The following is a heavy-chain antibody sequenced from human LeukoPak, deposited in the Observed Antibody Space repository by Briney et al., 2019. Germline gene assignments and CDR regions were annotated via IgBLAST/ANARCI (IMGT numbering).Heavy chain of an antibody. CDR1: GYTFTGYY. D-gene: IGHD6-19*01. J-gene: IGHJ3*02. CDR3: GRQIRAGAFDI. Sequence: GASVKVSCKASGYTFTGYYMHWVRQAPGQGLEWMGIINPSGGSTSYAQKFQGRVTMTEDTSTNTAYMELSSLRSDDTAVYYCGRQIRAGAFDIWGQGTIVTVSS. CDR2: INPSGGST. V-gene: IGHV1-46*03.